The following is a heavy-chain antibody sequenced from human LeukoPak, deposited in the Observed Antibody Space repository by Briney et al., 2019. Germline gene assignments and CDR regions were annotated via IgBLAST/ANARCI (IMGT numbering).Heavy chain of an antibody. J-gene: IGHJ3*02. CDR2: IDANAKTT. Sequence: PGGCLRLSCAASGFTFSNYWLHWVRQAPGKGLVWVSRIDANAKTTSYADSVKGRFTISTDNAKKTLYLQMNSLRVEDTAVYYCLTVVETTIAAFDIWGQGTMVTVSS. V-gene: IGHV3-74*01. CDR1: GFTFSNYW. D-gene: IGHD1-26*01. CDR3: LTVVETTIAAFDI.